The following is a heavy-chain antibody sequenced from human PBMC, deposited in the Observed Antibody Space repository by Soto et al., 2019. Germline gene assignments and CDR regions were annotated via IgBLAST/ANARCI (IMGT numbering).Heavy chain of an antibody. CDR1: GFTFSSYG. J-gene: IGHJ4*02. Sequence: QVQLVESGGGVVQPGRSLRLSCAASGFTFSSYGMHWVRQAPGKGLEWVAVIWYDGSNKYYADSVKGRFTISRDNSKNTLYLQMNSLRAEDTAVYYCARDLDGDYGDRDYWGQGTLVTVSS. D-gene: IGHD4-17*01. CDR2: IWYDGSNK. V-gene: IGHV3-33*01. CDR3: ARDLDGDYGDRDY.